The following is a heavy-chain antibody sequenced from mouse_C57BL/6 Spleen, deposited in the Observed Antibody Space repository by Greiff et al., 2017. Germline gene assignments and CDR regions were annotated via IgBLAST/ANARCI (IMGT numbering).Heavy chain of an antibody. Sequence: DVKLQESGPGLVKPSQSLSLTCSVTGYSITSGYYWNWIRQFPGNKLEWMGYISYDGSNNYNPSLKNRNSITRDTSKNQFFLKLNSVTTEDTATYYCAIDSSAPFADWGQGTLVTVSA. CDR1: GYSITSGYY. D-gene: IGHD3-2*02. CDR3: AIDSSAPFAD. V-gene: IGHV3-6*01. J-gene: IGHJ3*01. CDR2: ISYDGSN.